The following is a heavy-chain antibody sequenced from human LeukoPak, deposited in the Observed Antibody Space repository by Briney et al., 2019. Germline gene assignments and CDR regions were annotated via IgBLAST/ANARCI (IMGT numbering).Heavy chain of an antibody. J-gene: IGHJ4*02. V-gene: IGHV3-53*01. CDR3: ARDHYGGLDY. CDR1: GFTVSDNY. D-gene: IGHD3-10*01. CDR2: IYSGGST. Sequence: GGSLRLSCAASGFTVSDNYMNWVRQAPGKGLEWVSVIYSGGSTNYADSVKGRFTISRDNRKNTLYLQMNSLRAEDTDIYYCARDHYGGLDYWGQGTLVTVSS.